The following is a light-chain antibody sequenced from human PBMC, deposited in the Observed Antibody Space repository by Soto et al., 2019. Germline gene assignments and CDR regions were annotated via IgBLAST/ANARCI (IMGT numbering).Light chain of an antibody. Sequence: IVLTQSPATLSVSPGERATLSCSASQSVSRGHLAWFQQKPGQAPRLLIYGASSRATGIPDRFSGSGSGTDFTLTISRLEPEDFAVYYCQQYGSSPINFGQGTRLEIK. CDR3: QQYGSSPIN. J-gene: IGKJ5*01. V-gene: IGKV3-20*01. CDR1: QSVSRGH. CDR2: GAS.